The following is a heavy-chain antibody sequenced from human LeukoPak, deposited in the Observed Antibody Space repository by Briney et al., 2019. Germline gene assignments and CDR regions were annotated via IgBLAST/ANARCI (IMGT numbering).Heavy chain of an antibody. D-gene: IGHD2-2*01. CDR3: ARVSGCSSTSCYHIYGMDV. Sequence: ASVKVSCKASGYTFTSYDINWVRQATGQGLEWMGWMNPNSGNAGYPQKFQGRVTMTMNISISKAYMELSSLRSEDTAVYYCARVSGCSSTSCYHIYGMDVWGQGTMVTVSS. CDR1: GYTFTSYD. J-gene: IGHJ6*02. V-gene: IGHV1-8*01. CDR2: MNPNSGNA.